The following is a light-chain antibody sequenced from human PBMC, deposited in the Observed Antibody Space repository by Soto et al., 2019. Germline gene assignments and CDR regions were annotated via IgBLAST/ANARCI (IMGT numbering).Light chain of an antibody. CDR2: DKX. J-gene: IGKJ5*01. CDR1: QSISRK. Sequence: VMTQSPATLSLSPGERATLTXWASQSISRKFAWYQHRPVXXTRLXXXDKXTRAAGIPARFSGSGPGKDFTLNIISMQSADFEGYYCQHYNTLRSRTFGQGTRLEIK. CDR3: QHYNTLRSRT. V-gene: IGKV3-15*01.